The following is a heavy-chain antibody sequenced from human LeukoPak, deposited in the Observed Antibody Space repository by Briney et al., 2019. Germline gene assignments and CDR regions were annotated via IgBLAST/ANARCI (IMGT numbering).Heavy chain of an antibody. CDR1: GGSISTYY. V-gene: IGHV4-59*01. J-gene: IGHJ5*02. Sequence: SETLSLTCTVSGGSISTYYWNWIRQPPGKGLEYIGYIYNSGSTNYSPSLKSRVTISVDTSKNQFSLKLSSVTAADTAVYYCARGTQLWLPTNWFDPWGQGTLVTVSS. CDR2: IYNSGST. CDR3: ARGTQLWLPTNWFDP. D-gene: IGHD5-18*01.